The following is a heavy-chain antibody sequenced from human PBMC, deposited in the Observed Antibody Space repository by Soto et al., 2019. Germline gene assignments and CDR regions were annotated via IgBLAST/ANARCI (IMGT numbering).Heavy chain of an antibody. Sequence: QVQLVQSGAEVKKPGASVKVSCKASGYTFTSYYMHWVRQAPGQGLEWMGWINPDSGVTYYPHKFQDRVTMTRDTSIRTAYMELSSLTSDDTALYYCARDRGVRDVWGQGTTVIVSS. CDR3: ARDRGVRDV. J-gene: IGHJ6*02. CDR2: INPDSGVT. D-gene: IGHD2-8*01. V-gene: IGHV1-2*02. CDR1: GYTFTSYY.